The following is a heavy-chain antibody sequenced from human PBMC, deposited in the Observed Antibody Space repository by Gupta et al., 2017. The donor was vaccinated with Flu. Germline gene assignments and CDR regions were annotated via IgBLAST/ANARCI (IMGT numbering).Heavy chain of an antibody. D-gene: IGHD3-16*01. V-gene: IGHV3-21*03. J-gene: IGHJ4*02. CDR3: ARGREGYNMGGYFDY. Sequence: EVQLAESGGGLVKPGGSLRHSCAASGFSSSRYKQNCVRQAPGRGLEWVSSISSRTSYADSVKGRFTISRDNAKNSVYLQMNSLGAEDTAIYFCARGREGYNMGGYFDYWGQGAQVTVSS. CDR1: GFSSSRYK. CDR2: ISSRT.